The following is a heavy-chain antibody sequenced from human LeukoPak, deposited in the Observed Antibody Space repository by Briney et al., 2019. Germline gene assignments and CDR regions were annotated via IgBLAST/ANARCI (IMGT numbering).Heavy chain of an antibody. CDR3: AKGDIVVVPAALDY. CDR2: ISDNGDRT. D-gene: IGHD2-2*01. J-gene: IGHJ4*02. V-gene: IGHV3-23*01. Sequence: PGGSLRLSCVASGFTFGYYAMSWVRQAPGKGLEYVSGISDNGDRTFYADSVKGRFTVSRDNSKNTLYLQMNSLRAEDTAVYYCAKGDIVVVPAALDYWGQGTLVTVSS. CDR1: GFTFGYYA.